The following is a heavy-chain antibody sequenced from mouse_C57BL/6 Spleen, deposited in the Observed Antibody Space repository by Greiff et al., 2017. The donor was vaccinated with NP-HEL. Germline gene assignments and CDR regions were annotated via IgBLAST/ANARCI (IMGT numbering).Heavy chain of an antibody. CDR2: IDPETGGT. CDR1: GYTFTDYE. V-gene: IGHV1-15*01. CDR3: TRGDYGNSFYAMDY. Sequence: VKLVESGAELVRPGASVTLSCKASGYTFTDYEMHWVKQTPVHGLEWIGAIDPETGGTAYNQKFKGKAILTADKSSSTAYMELRSLTSEDSAVYYCTRGDYGNSFYAMDYWGQGTSVTFSS. D-gene: IGHD2-1*01. J-gene: IGHJ4*01.